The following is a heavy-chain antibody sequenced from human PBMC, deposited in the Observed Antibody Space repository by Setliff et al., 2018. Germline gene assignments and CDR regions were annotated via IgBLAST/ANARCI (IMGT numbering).Heavy chain of an antibody. Sequence: PGGSLRLSCEASGFTFTSYWMSWVRQAPGKGLEWVANIKQDGSEKYYVDSVKGRFTISRDNAKNFLYLQMNSLRAEDTAFYHCALFGDRDTFDTWGQGTMVTVSS. CDR3: ALFGDRDTFDT. CDR2: IKQDGSEK. J-gene: IGHJ3*02. D-gene: IGHD3-16*01. CDR1: GFTFTSYW. V-gene: IGHV3-7*03.